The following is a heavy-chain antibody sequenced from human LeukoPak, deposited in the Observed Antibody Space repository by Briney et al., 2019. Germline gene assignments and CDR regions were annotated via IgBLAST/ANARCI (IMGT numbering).Heavy chain of an antibody. V-gene: IGHV4-4*07. J-gene: IGHJ4*02. CDR2: IYTSGST. D-gene: IGHD3-3*01. CDR3: ARTRGDYDFWSGSSSPSYFDY. Sequence: SETLSLTCTVSGGSISSYYWSWIRQPAGKGLEWIGRIYTSGSTNYNPSLKSRVTMSVDTSKNQFSLKLSSVTAADTAVYYCARTRGDYDFWSGSSSPSYFDYWGQGTLVTVSS. CDR1: GGSISSYY.